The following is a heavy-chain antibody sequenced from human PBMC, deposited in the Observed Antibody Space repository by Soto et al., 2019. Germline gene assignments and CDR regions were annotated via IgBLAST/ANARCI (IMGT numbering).Heavy chain of an antibody. Sequence: EVQLVESGGGLVQPGGSLRLSCVASGFTFSTYWMHWVRHAPGKGLVWVSRIKTDGSITNYADSVKGRFTTSRDNTKNTVYLQMSSLRGEDTAVYYCTTLVVQGAPLTYWGQGTLVTGSS. D-gene: IGHD1-1*01. CDR2: IKTDGSIT. CDR3: TTLVVQGAPLTY. V-gene: IGHV3-74*01. J-gene: IGHJ4*02. CDR1: GFTFSTYW.